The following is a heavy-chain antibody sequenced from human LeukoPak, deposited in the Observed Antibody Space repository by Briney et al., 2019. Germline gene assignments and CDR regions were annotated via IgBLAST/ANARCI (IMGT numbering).Heavy chain of an antibody. J-gene: IGHJ4*02. D-gene: IGHD4-17*01. Sequence: GGSLRLSCAASGFTFSSYSMSWVRQAPGKGLEWVSDISGGGGNTYYADSVKGRFTISRDNSKNSLYLQMNSLRADDTAVYYCATRYGYEYGDSGIVYWGRRGLVTDS. CDR2: ISGGGGNT. CDR1: GFTFSSYS. CDR3: ATRYGYEYGDSGIVY. V-gene: IGHV3-23*01.